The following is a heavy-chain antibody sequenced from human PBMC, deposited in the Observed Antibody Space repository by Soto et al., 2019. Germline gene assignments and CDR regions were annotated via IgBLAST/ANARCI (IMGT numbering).Heavy chain of an antibody. CDR1: GGSISTSSYY. V-gene: IGHV4-39*01. J-gene: IGHJ1*01. Sequence: QLQLQESGPGLVKPSETLSLTCTVSGGSISTSSYYWGWIHQPPGKGLEWIGSIYYSGSIYYNPSLKSRVTISVDTSKNQFSLKLSSVTAADTAVYYCASPTKTSTKYFQQWGQGTLVTVSS. D-gene: IGHD2-8*01. CDR3: ASPTKTSTKYFQQ. CDR2: IYYSGSI.